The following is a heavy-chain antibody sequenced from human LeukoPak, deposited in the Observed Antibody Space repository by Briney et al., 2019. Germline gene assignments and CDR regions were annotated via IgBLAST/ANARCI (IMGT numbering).Heavy chain of an antibody. CDR3: VRDLT. CDR1: GFTFSSNH. CDR2: IYSGGNT. Sequence: GGSLSLSCAASGFTFSSNHMSWVRQAPGKGLEWVSVIYSGGNTYYADSVKGRFTVSRDNSKNTLYLQMNSLRAEDMAVYYCVRDLTWGQGTLVTVSS. J-gene: IGHJ5*02. V-gene: IGHV3-53*01.